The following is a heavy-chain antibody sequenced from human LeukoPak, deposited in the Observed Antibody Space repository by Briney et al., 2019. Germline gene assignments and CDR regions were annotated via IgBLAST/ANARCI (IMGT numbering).Heavy chain of an antibody. V-gene: IGHV1-58*01. Sequence: SVKVSCKASGFTFTSSAVQWVRQARGQRLEWIGWIVVGSGNTNYAQKFQERVTITRDMSTSTAYMELSSLRSEDTAVYYCAREALTGGYRTADYWGQGTQVTVSS. D-gene: IGHD3-9*01. CDR2: IVVGSGNT. CDR3: AREALTGGYRTADY. CDR1: GFTFTSSA. J-gene: IGHJ4*02.